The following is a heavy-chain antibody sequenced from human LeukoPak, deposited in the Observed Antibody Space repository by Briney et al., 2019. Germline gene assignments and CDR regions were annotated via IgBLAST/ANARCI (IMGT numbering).Heavy chain of an antibody. CDR3: ARDGEYCSSTTCSFDY. J-gene: IGHJ4*02. D-gene: IGHD2-2*01. Sequence: ASVKVSCKASGGTFSSYAISWVRQAPGQGLEWMGGIIPIFGTANYTQKFQGRVTITADESTSTAYMELSSLRSEDTAVYYCARDGEYCSSTTCSFDYWGQGTLVTVSS. CDR1: GGTFSSYA. V-gene: IGHV1-69*13. CDR2: IIPIFGTA.